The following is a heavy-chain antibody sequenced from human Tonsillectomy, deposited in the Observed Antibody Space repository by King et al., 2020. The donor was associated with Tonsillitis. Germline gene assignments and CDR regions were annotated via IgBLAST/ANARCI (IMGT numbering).Heavy chain of an antibody. D-gene: IGHD1-26*01. Sequence: QLVQSGAEVKKPGASVKVSCKASGYTFTSYGISWVRQAPGQGPEWMGRISADNGNTNYAQKVQGRVTMTTDTAKSTAYMELRSLRSDDTAMYYCATSLGPTSDYFYYWGQGTLVTVSS. CDR1: GYTFTSYG. J-gene: IGHJ4*02. V-gene: IGHV1-18*04. CDR2: ISADNGNT. CDR3: ATSLGPTSDYFYY.